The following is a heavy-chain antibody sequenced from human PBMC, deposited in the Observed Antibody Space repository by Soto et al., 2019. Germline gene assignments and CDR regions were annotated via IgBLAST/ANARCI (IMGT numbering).Heavy chain of an antibody. CDR3: ARKPSDDYDYWSGYLN. V-gene: IGHV4-4*02. CDR1: SGSISSSNW. Sequence: QVQLQESGPGLVKPSGTLSLTCAVSSGSISSSNWWSWVRQPLGKGLEWLGEIYHSGSTKYNPSLNSRVTIAVDMSNSQCSRKRSSVTSAYMAVYYCARKPSDDYDYWSGYLNWGQGTLVTVSS. J-gene: IGHJ1*01. CDR2: IYHSGST. D-gene: IGHD3-3*01.